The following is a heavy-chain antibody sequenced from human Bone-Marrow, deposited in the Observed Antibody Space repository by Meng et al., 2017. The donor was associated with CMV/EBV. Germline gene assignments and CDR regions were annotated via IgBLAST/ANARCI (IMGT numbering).Heavy chain of an antibody. Sequence: GGSLRLSCAASGFTFSSYSMNWVRQAPGKGLEWVSSISSSSSYIYYADSVKGRFTISTDDAKSSLFLQMDSLRAEDTATYYCARDGDLWAGSNFDYWGPGTLVTVSS. J-gene: IGHJ4*02. CDR2: ISSSSSYI. D-gene: IGHD3/OR15-3a*01. CDR3: ARDGDLWAGSNFDY. V-gene: IGHV3-21*06. CDR1: GFTFSSYS.